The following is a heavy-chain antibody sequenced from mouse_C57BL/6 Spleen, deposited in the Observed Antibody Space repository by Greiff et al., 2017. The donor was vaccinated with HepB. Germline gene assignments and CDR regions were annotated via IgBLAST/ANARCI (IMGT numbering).Heavy chain of an antibody. Sequence: EVKLMESGGGLVKPGGSLKLSCAASGFTFSDYGMHWVRQAPEKGLEWVAYISSGSSTIYYADTVKGRFTISRDNAKNTLFLQMTSRRSEDTAMYYCARVGTTVAGAMDYWGQGTSVTVSS. CDR1: GFTFSDYG. CDR3: ARVGTTVAGAMDY. CDR2: ISSGSSTI. J-gene: IGHJ4*01. D-gene: IGHD1-1*01. V-gene: IGHV5-17*01.